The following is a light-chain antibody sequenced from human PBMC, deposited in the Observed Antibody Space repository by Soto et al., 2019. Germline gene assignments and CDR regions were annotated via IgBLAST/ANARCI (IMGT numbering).Light chain of an antibody. V-gene: IGKV1-5*01. CDR2: DAS. Sequence: DIQMTQSPSTLSAPVGDRVTITCRASQTIRSLLAWYQQKPGKAPKALIYDASRLGSGVPSRFSGSGSGTEFTLTISSLQPDDFATYYCQQYQTYATFGQGTRLEI. J-gene: IGKJ5*01. CDR1: QTIRSL. CDR3: QQYQTYAT.